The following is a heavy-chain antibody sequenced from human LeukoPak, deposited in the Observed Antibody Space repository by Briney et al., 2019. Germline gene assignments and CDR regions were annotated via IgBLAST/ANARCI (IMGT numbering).Heavy chain of an antibody. J-gene: IGHJ5*02. CDR3: ARGAEYYHDSSGYYYSWFDP. CDR2: IYYSGST. D-gene: IGHD3-22*01. V-gene: IGHV4-39*07. CDR1: GGSISSSSYY. Sequence: SGTLSLTCTVSGGSISSSSYYWGWIRQPPGKGLEWIGSIYYSGSTFYNPSLKSRVTISVDTSKNQFSLKLSSVTAADTAVYYCARGAEYYHDSSGYYYSWFDPWGQGTLVTVSS.